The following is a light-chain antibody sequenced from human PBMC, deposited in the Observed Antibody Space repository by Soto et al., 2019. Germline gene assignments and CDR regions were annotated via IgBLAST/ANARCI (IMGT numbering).Light chain of an antibody. CDR1: QGIAPY. CDR2: AAS. J-gene: IGKJ4*01. CDR3: QKYNSAPLT. V-gene: IGKV1-27*01. Sequence: DVQMTQSPSSLSASVGDRVTITCRASQGIAPYLAWFQQKPGKVPKLLIYAASTLQSGVPSRFSGSGSGADFTLTISSLQPEDVGTYYCQKYNSAPLTFGGGTMVEIK.